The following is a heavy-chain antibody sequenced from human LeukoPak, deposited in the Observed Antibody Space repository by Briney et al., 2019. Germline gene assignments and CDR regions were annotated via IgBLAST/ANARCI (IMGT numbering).Heavy chain of an antibody. J-gene: IGHJ4*02. CDR1: GFTFSSYG. Sequence: GGSLRLSCAASGFTFSSYGMHWVRQGPGRGPEWVAVISYDGSNRYYADSVKGRFTISRDNSKNTLYLQMNSLRSEDTAVYYCARGEQWLDSYFNYWGQGTLVTVSS. CDR2: ISYDGSNR. D-gene: IGHD6-19*01. V-gene: IGHV3-30*03. CDR3: ARGEQWLDSYFNY.